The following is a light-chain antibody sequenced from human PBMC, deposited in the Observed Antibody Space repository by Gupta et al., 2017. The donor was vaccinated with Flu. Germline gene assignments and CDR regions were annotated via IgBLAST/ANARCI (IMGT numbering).Light chain of an antibody. CDR2: DAS. CDR3: QQRSNWPPL. V-gene: IGKV3-11*01. J-gene: IGKJ3*01. CDR1: QSVSSY. Sequence: PATLSLSPGERATLSCRARQSVSSYLAWYQQKPGQAPRLLIYDASNRATGIPARFSGSGSGTDFPLTISSLEPEDFAVYYCQQRSNWPPLFGPGTKVDIK.